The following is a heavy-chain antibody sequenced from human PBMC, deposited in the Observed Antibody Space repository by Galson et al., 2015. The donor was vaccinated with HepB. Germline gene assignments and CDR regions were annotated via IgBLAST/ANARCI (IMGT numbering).Heavy chain of an antibody. Sequence: SVKVSCKASGGSFSTFAFNWVRQAPGQGLEWMGTFIPIFATANYARKFQDRVTITADKSTTTAYMELTSLGPGDTAVYYCARGVGRGRRYSNTWQKDYYDMDVWGQGTTVTVSS. V-gene: IGHV1-69*06. D-gene: IGHD6-13*01. CDR1: GGSFSTFA. CDR2: FIPIFATA. J-gene: IGHJ6*02. CDR3: ARGVGRGRRYSNTWQKDYYDMDV.